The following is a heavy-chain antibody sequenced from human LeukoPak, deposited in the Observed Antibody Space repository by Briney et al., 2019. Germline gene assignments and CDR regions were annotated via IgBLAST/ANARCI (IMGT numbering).Heavy chain of an antibody. V-gene: IGHV3-23*01. D-gene: IGHD2-2*01. CDR3: AKEGPRYCSSTSCSYYFDY. CDR1: GFTFSSYA. Sequence: PGGSLRLSCAASGFTFSSYAMSWVRQAPGKGLEWVSAISGSGGSTYYADSVRGRFTISRDNSKNTLYLQMNSLRAEDTAVYYCAKEGPRYCSSTSCSYYFDYWGQGTLVTVSS. J-gene: IGHJ4*02. CDR2: ISGSGGST.